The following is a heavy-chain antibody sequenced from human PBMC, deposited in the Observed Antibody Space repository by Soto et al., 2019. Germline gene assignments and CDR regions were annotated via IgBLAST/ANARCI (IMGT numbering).Heavy chain of an antibody. CDR2: INHSGST. D-gene: IGHD3-3*01. Sequence: PSETLSLTCAVYGGSFSGYYWSWIRQPPGKGLEWIGEINHSGSTNYNPSLKSRVTISVDTSKNQFSLKLSSVTAADTAVYYCARRSGYYTHRGYYYYYYMDVWGKATTVTVSS. CDR1: GGSFSGYY. V-gene: IGHV4-34*01. CDR3: ARRSGYYTHRGYYYYYYMDV. J-gene: IGHJ6*03.